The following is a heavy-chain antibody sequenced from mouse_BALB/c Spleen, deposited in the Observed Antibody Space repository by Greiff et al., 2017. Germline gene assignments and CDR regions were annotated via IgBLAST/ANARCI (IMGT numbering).Heavy chain of an antibody. CDR1: GYSFTGYY. Sequence: LVKTGASVKISCKASGYSFTGYYMHWVKQSPGKSLEWIGYISCYNGATSYNQKFKGKATFTIDTSSSTAYMQFNSLTSEDSAVYYCARGYGTWRFDYWGQGTTLTVSS. V-gene: IGHV1S34*01. J-gene: IGHJ2*01. D-gene: IGHD1-2*01. CDR2: ISCYNGAT. CDR3: ARGYGTWRFDY.